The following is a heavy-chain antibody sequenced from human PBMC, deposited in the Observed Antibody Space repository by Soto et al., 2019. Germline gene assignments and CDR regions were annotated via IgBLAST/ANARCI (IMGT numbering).Heavy chain of an antibody. CDR3: ARTRSAWSDFHYYSLDV. V-gene: IGHV3-30*03. Sequence: GGSLRLSCVGSGFTFNSYGMHWVRQGPGNGLEWVAFISYDSTKTYYADSVKGRFTISRDNSNSALYVQMNSLTGEDTAVYYCARTRSAWSDFHYYSLDVWGQGTTVTVSS. CDR1: GFTFNSYG. J-gene: IGHJ6*02. CDR2: ISYDSTKT. D-gene: IGHD1-26*01.